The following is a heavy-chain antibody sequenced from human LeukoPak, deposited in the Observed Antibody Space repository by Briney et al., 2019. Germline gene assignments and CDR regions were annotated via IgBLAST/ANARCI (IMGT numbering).Heavy chain of an antibody. D-gene: IGHD3-10*01. V-gene: IGHV4-38-2*02. CDR2: IYHSGST. CDR1: GYSISSGYY. CDR3: ARERLLWSSSRSFDI. J-gene: IGHJ3*02. Sequence: SETLSLTCTVSGYSISSGYYWGWIRQPPGKGLEWIGSIYHSGSTYYNPSLKRRVTISVDTSKNQFSLKLSSVTAADTAVYYCARERLLWSSSRSFDIWGQGTMVTVSS.